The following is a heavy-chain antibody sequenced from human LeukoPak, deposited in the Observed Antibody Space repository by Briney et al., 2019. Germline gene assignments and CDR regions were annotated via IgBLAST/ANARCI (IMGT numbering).Heavy chain of an antibody. CDR3: ARDRAVTQDWVEFDP. CDR1: GFSVSNYY. Sequence: GGSLRLSCAGSGFSVSNYYMSWVRQAPGKGLEWVSLIRDSGETFYADSVKGRFTISRDNSKNTIYLQMNRLRVEDTAVYFCARDRAVTQDWVEFDPWGQGTLVTVSS. CDR2: IRDSGET. J-gene: IGHJ5*02. D-gene: IGHD4-17*01. V-gene: IGHV3-66*03.